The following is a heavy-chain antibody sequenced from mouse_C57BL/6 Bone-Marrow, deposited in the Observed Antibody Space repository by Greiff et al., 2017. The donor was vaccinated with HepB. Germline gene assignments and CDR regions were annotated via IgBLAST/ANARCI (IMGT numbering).Heavy chain of an antibody. Sequence: EVQLQESGPGMVKPSQSLSLTCTVTGYSITSGYDWHWIRHFPGNKLEWMGYISYSGSTNYNPSLKSRNSITHDTSTNQFFLKLKSVTTEDTATYDCARGYYDYDGDYFDYWGQGTTLTVTS. V-gene: IGHV3-1*01. J-gene: IGHJ2*01. CDR2: ISYSGST. CDR3: ARGYYDYDGDYFDY. D-gene: IGHD2-4*01. CDR1: GYSITSGYD.